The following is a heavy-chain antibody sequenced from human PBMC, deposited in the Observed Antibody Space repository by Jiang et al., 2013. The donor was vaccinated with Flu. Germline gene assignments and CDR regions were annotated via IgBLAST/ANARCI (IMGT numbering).Heavy chain of an antibody. CDR2: TYYRSKWYN. J-gene: IGHJ6*02. Sequence: SQTLSLTCAISGDSVSSNSAAWNWIRQSPSRGLEWLGRTYYRSKWYNDYAVSVKSRITINPDTSKNQFSLQLNSVTPEDTAVYYCAREVVVVIIQPPSRYYYYYGMDVWGQGTTVTVSS. D-gene: IGHD3-22*01. CDR3: AREVVVVIIQPPSRYYYYYGMDV. V-gene: IGHV6-1*01. CDR1: GDSVSSNSAA.